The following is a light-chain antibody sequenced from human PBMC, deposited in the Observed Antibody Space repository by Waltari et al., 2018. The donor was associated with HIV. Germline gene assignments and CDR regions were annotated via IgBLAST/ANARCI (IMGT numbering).Light chain of an antibody. CDR2: GNT. Sequence: QSVLIQPPSVSGAPGHHVTLACAGPNSNVGAGFDVHWYQQFPGVAPPPVTYGNTTRPSGVTDRFSGSKSDTSAALAITGLRAEDEADYHCQAYDNTLGGVVFGGGTKLTVL. V-gene: IGLV1-40*01. J-gene: IGLJ2*01. CDR3: QAYDNTLGGVV. CDR1: NSNVGAGFD.